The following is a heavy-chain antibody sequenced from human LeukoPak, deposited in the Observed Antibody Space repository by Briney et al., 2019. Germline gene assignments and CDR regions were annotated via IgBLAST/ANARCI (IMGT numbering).Heavy chain of an antibody. CDR2: ISGNGGST. J-gene: IGHJ3*01. CDR3: AKDRHVDYGLGALDL. Sequence: GGSLRLSCAASGFTFTSYALSWVRLAPGKGLEWVSTISGNGGSTYYADSVKGRFTISRDNSKNTLHLQMNSLRAEDTALYYCAKDRHVDYGLGALDLWGQGTMVTVSS. D-gene: IGHD4-17*01. V-gene: IGHV3-23*01. CDR1: GFTFTSYA.